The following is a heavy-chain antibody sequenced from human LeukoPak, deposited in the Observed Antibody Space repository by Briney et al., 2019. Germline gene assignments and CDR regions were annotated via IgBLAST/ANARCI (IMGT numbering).Heavy chain of an antibody. J-gene: IGHJ4*02. D-gene: IGHD4-17*01. CDR3: ARPYGDYLYYFDH. CDR1: GFTFSSYS. Sequence: GGSLRLSCAASGFTFSSYSMNWVRQAPGKGLEWVSSISSSSSYIYYADSVKGRFTISRDNAKNSLYLQMNSLRAEDTAVYYCARPYGDYLYYFDHWGQGTLVTVSS. V-gene: IGHV3-21*01. CDR2: ISSSSSYI.